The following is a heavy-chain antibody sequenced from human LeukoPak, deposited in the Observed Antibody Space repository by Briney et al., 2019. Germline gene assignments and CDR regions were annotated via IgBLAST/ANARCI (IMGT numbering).Heavy chain of an antibody. D-gene: IGHD1-26*01. CDR1: GYSFASHW. CDR3: VIRYSGSYNDY. Sequence: GDSLKISCKGSGYSFASHWIGWVRQMPGKGLEWMGIIYPGDSDTRYSPSFQGQVTISADKSISTAYLQWSGLKASDTAMYYCVIRYSGSYNDYWGQGTQVTVSS. V-gene: IGHV5-51*01. J-gene: IGHJ4*02. CDR2: IYPGDSDT.